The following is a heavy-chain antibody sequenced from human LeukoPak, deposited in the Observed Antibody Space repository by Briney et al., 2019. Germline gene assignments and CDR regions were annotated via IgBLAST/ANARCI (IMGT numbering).Heavy chain of an antibody. V-gene: IGHV3-7*01. J-gene: IGHJ4*02. CDR1: GFTFSSSW. CDR2: IKEDGSAK. Sequence: QPGGSLRLSCAASGFTFSSSWMSWLRQAPGKGLEWVADIKEDGSAKYYVDSVKGRFTISRDNAKNSLYLQMNSLRVEDTAVYYCARDPDHVAVDYWGQGTLVTVSS. CDR3: ARDPDHVAVDY. D-gene: IGHD2-21*01.